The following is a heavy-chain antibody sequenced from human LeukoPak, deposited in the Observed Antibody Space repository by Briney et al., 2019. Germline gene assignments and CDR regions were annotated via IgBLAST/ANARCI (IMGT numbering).Heavy chain of an antibody. CDR1: GGSISSYY. V-gene: IGHV4-59*01. CDR2: IYHSGST. Sequence: PSETLSLTCTVSGGSISSYYWSWIRQPPGKGLEWIGYIYHSGSTNYNPSLKSRVTISVDTSKNQFSLKLSSVTAADTAVYYCATHYYGSGSYPDYFDYWGQGTLVTVSS. D-gene: IGHD3-10*01. CDR3: ATHYYGSGSYPDYFDY. J-gene: IGHJ4*02.